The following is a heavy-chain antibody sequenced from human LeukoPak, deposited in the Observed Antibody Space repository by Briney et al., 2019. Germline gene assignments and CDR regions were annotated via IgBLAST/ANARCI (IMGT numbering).Heavy chain of an antibody. J-gene: IGHJ4*02. CDR3: ARDITKITIFGVVISYYFDY. V-gene: IGHV1-46*01. CDR1: GYTFTSYY. D-gene: IGHD3-3*01. Sequence: ASVKVSCKASGYTFTSYYMHWVRQAPGQGLEWMGIINPSGGSTSYAQKFQGRVTMTRDTSTSTVYMELSSLRSEDTAVYYCARDITKITIFGVVISYYFDYWGQGTLVTVSS. CDR2: INPSGGST.